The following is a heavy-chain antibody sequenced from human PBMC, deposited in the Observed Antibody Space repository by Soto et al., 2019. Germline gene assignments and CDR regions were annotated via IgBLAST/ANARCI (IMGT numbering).Heavy chain of an antibody. J-gene: IGHJ4*02. CDR1: GFSLSTSGMC. V-gene: IGHV2-70*01. CDR3: ARSSVMGNYFDY. CDR2: IDWDDDK. D-gene: IGHD7-27*01. Sequence: SCPTLVNPTQTLTLTCTFSGFSLSTSGMCVSWIRQPPGKALEWLALIDWDDDKYYSTSLKTRLTISKDTSKNQVVLTMTNMDPVDTATYYCARSSVMGNYFDYWGQGTLVTVSS.